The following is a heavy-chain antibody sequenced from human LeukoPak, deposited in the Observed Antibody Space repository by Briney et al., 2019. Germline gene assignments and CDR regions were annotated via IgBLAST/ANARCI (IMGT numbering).Heavy chain of an antibody. CDR3: AKGEGYNRNHYDYYMDV. CDR1: GFIFSNYA. V-gene: IGHV3-23*01. D-gene: IGHD1-14*01. Sequence: PGGSLRLSCAASGFIFSNYAMIWVRQAPGKGLEWVSGISGGGGNTYYAGSVKGRFTISRDNSKNTLYLQMNSLRAEDTAIYYCAKGEGYNRNHYDYYMDVWGKGTTVTVSS. J-gene: IGHJ6*03. CDR2: ISGGGGNT.